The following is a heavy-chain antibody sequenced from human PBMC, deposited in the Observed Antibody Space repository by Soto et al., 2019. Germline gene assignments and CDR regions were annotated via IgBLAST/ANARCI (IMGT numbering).Heavy chain of an antibody. CDR1: GGTFSSYA. Sequence: GASVKVSCKASGGTFSSYAISWVRQAPGQGLEWMGGIIPIFGTANYAQKFQGRVTITADESTSTAYMELSSLRSEDTAVYYCARDGREQLVRGRSFDWFDPWGQGTLVTVSS. V-gene: IGHV1-69*13. CDR2: IIPIFGTA. J-gene: IGHJ5*02. CDR3: ARDGREQLVRGRSFDWFDP. D-gene: IGHD6-6*01.